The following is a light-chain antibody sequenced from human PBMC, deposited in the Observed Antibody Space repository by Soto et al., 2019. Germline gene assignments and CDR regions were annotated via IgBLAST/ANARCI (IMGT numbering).Light chain of an antibody. V-gene: IGKV1-5*03. CDR1: QSISTW. J-gene: IGKJ5*01. Sequence: SPSTLTASEGKRVNLACRANQSISTWLAWYQQKPGKAPNLLIYKASRLETGVPSRFIGSGSATEVIVMSCLLHPDDFVTYYCQHFPDYPITFGQGTLLEIK. CDR3: QHFPDYPIT. CDR2: KAS.